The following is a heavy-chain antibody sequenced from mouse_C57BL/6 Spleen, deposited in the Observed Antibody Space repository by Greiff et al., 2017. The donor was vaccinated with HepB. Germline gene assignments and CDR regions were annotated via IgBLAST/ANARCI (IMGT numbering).Heavy chain of an antibody. CDR1: GYSFTGYF. D-gene: IGHD2-4*01. CDR3: ARYYDYDNYYAMDY. V-gene: IGHV1-20*01. CDR2: INPYNGDT. J-gene: IGHJ4*01. Sequence: EVQRVESGPELVKPGDSVKISCKASGYSFTGYFMNWVMQSHGKSLEWIGRINPYNGDTFYNQKFKGKATLTVDKSSSTAHMELRSLTSEDSVVYYCARYYDYDNYYAMDYWGQGTSVTVSS.